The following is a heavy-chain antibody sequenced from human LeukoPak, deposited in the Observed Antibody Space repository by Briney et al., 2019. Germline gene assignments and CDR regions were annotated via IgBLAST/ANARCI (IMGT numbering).Heavy chain of an antibody. D-gene: IGHD3-10*01. J-gene: IGHJ4*02. V-gene: IGHV4-34*01. CDR3: ARVKITMVRGVIITRYFDY. CDR1: GGSFSGYY. Sequence: SETLSLTCAVYGGSFSGYYWSWIRQPPGKGLEWIGEINHSGSTNYNPSLKSRVTISVDTSKNQFSLKLSSVTAADTAVYYCARVKITMVRGVIITRYFDYWGQGTLVTVSS. CDR2: INHSGST.